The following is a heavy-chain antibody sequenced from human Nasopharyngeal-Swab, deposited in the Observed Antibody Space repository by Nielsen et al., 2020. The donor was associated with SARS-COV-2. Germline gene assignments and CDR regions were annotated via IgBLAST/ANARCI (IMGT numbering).Heavy chain of an antibody. CDR3: ASIAAAGT. J-gene: IGHJ4*02. CDR1: GGSFSGYY. D-gene: IGHD6-13*01. Sequence: SQTLSLTCAVHGGSFSGYYWSWIRQPPGKGLEWIGEINHSGSTNYNPSLKSRVTISVDTSKNQFSLKLSSVTAADTAVYYCASIAAAGTWGQGTLVTVSS. CDR2: INHSGST. V-gene: IGHV4-34*01.